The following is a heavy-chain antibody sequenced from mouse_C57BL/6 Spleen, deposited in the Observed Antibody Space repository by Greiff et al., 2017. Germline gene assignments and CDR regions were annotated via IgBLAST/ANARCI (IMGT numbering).Heavy chain of an antibody. Sequence: EVQLVESGGGLVKPGGSLKLSCAASGFTFSDYGMHWVRQAPEKGLEWVAYISSGSSTSYYADTVKGRFTISRDNAKNTLFLQMTSLRSEDTAMYYCARQGYGSSYWYFDVWGTGTTVTVSS. CDR1: GFTFSDYG. V-gene: IGHV5-17*01. D-gene: IGHD1-1*01. CDR2: ISSGSSTS. CDR3: ARQGYGSSYWYFDV. J-gene: IGHJ1*03.